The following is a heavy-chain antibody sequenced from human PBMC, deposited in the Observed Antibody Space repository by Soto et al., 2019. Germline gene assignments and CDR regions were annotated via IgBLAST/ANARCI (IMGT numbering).Heavy chain of an antibody. CDR1: GFTFTSYA. CDR3: AKGGGVHLTVYWYFDL. V-gene: IGHV3-23*01. Sequence: EVPLLESGGGLVQPGGSLRLSCAASGFTFTSYAMSWVRQAPGKGLEWVSTISGSGGSTYYADSVKGRFTISRDNSKNTLYVQMKSLRAEDTAVYYCAKGGGVHLTVYWYFDLWGRGTLVTVSS. CDR2: ISGSGGST. J-gene: IGHJ2*01. D-gene: IGHD1-1*01.